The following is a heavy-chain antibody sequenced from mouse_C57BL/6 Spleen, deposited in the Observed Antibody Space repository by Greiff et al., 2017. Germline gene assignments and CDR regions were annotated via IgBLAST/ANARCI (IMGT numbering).Heavy chain of an antibody. D-gene: IGHD1-1*01. J-gene: IGHJ4*01. V-gene: IGHV5-17*01. CDR1: GFTFSDYG. CDR2: ISSGSSTI. Sequence: EVKVVESGGGLVKPGGSLKLSCAASGFTFSDYGMHWVRQAPEKGLEWVAYISSGSSTIYYADTVKGRFTISRDNAKNTLFLQMTSLRSEDTAMYYCARRYGSSPYYAMDYWGQGTSVTVSS. CDR3: ARRYGSSPYYAMDY.